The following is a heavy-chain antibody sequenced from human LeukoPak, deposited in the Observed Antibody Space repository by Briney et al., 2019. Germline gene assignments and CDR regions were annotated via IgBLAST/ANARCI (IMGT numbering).Heavy chain of an antibody. CDR2: ISSSSSTI. CDR3: AKARGYCSSTSCYTTTYYMDV. V-gene: IGHV3-48*04. J-gene: IGHJ6*03. CDR1: GFTFSSYS. Sequence: GGSLRLSCAASGFTFSSYSMNWVRQAPGKGLEWVSYISSSSSTIYYADSVKGRFTISRDNAKNSLYLQMNSLRAEDTAVYYCAKARGYCSSTSCYTTTYYMDVWGKGTTVTVSS. D-gene: IGHD2-2*02.